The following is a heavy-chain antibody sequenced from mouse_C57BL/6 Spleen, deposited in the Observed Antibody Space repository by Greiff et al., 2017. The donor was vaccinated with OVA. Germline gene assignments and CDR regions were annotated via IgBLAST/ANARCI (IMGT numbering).Heavy chain of an antibody. J-gene: IGHJ2*01. Sequence: EVKLMESGPGLVKPSQSLSLTCSVTGYSITSGYYWNWIRQFPGNKLEWMGYISYDGSNNYNPSLKNRISITRDTSKNQFFLKLNSVTTEDTATYYCASYGSLFDYWGQGTTLTVSS. D-gene: IGHD1-1*01. CDR1: GYSITSGYY. V-gene: IGHV3-6*01. CDR3: ASYGSLFDY. CDR2: ISYDGSN.